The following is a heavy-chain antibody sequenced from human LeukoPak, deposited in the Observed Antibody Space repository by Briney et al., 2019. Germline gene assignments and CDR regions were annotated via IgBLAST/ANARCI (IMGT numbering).Heavy chain of an antibody. CDR3: ARALRPGITIFGVVTIDAFDI. CDR1: GGTFSSYT. V-gene: IGHV1-69*02. Sequence: SVKVSCKASGGTFSSYTISWVRQAPGQGLEWMGRIIPILGIANYAQKFQGRVTITADKSTSTAYMELSSLRAEDTALYYCARALRPGITIFGVVTIDAFDIWGQGTMVTVSS. J-gene: IGHJ3*02. CDR2: IIPILGIA. D-gene: IGHD3-3*01.